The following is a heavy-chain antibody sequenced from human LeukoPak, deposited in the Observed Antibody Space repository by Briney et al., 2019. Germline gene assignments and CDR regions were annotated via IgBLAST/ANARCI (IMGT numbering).Heavy chain of an antibody. D-gene: IGHD3-10*01. CDR3: ASNMITMVRGVGVDY. CDR1: GYTFTSYG. J-gene: IGHJ4*02. CDR2: ISAYNGNT. Sequence: ASVKVSCKASGYTFTSYGISWVRQAPGQGLEWMGWISAYNGNTNHAQKLQGRVTVTTDTSTSTAYMELRSLRSDDTAVYYCASNMITMVRGVGVDYWGQGTLVTVSS. V-gene: IGHV1-18*01.